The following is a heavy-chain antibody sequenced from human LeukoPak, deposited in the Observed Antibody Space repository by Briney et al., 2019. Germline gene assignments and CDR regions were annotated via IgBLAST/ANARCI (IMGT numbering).Heavy chain of an antibody. Sequence: GASLKVSCQASGYGFPDYYVHWIRQAPGQRLVWMGWINPSSGATIYAQKFQGRVTMTRDTFTTTAYMEINSLVSDDTAVYYCARGWQINSSGGFVDPWGQGTLVTVSS. J-gene: IGHJ5*02. CDR2: INPSSGAT. CDR1: GYGFPDYY. CDR3: ARGWQINSSGGFVDP. V-gene: IGHV1-2*02. D-gene: IGHD6-6*01.